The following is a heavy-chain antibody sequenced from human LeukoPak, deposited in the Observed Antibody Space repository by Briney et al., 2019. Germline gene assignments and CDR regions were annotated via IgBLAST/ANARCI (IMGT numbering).Heavy chain of an antibody. CDR1: GFTFSSYS. Sequence: GGSLRLSCAASGFTFSSYSMNWVRQAPGKGLEWVSSISSSSSYIYYADSVKGRFTISRDNAKNSLYLQMNSLRAEDTAVYYCASGQVDYYDSSGTEPYYWGQGTLVTVPS. D-gene: IGHD3-22*01. V-gene: IGHV3-21*01. CDR3: ASGQVDYYDSSGTEPYY. CDR2: ISSSSSYI. J-gene: IGHJ4*02.